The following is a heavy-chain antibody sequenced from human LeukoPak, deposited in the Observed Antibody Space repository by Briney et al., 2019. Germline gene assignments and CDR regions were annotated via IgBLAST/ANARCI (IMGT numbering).Heavy chain of an antibody. CDR2: IYSGGST. CDR3: ARGDDYGGAWYYFDY. D-gene: IGHD4-23*01. J-gene: IGHJ4*02. CDR1: GFIVSSNY. V-gene: IGHV3-53*01. Sequence: TGGSLRLSCAASGFIVSSNYMNWVRQAPGKGLEWVSVIYSGGSTYYADSVKGRFTISRDSSKNTLFLQMNSLRAEDTAEYYCARGDDYGGAWYYFDYWGQGTLVTVSS.